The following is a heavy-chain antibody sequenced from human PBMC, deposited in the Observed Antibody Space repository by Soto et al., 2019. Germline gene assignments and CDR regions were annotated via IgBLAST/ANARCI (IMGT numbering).Heavy chain of an antibody. V-gene: IGHV4-34*01. CDR1: GGSFSGYY. Sequence: SETLSLTCAVYGGSFSGYYWSWIRQPPGKGLEWIGEINHSGSTNYNPSLKSRVTISVDTSKNQFSLKLSSVTAADTAVYYCARGLSIAARLGWFDPWGQGTLVTVSS. J-gene: IGHJ5*02. CDR2: INHSGST. CDR3: ARGLSIAARLGWFDP. D-gene: IGHD6-6*01.